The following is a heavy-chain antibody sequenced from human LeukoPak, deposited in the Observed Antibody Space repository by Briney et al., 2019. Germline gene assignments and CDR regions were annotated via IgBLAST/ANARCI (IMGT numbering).Heavy chain of an antibody. J-gene: IGHJ5*02. CDR1: GGSFSGFR. D-gene: IGHD3-10*01. Sequence: PSETLSLTCAVSGGSFSGFRWHWIRQPPGKGPEWIGEINHSGGTTYNPSLKSRVTISVDTSKNQFSLKLSSVTAADTAVYYCARAHPPLLWFGELKGHWFDPWGQGTLVTVSS. CDR3: ARAHPPLLWFGELKGHWFDP. CDR2: INHSGGT. V-gene: IGHV4-34*01.